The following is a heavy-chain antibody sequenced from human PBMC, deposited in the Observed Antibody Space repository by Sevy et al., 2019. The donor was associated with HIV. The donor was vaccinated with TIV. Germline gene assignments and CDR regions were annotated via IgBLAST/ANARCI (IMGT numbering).Heavy chain of an antibody. CDR1: GFTFSSYW. CDR3: ARHRGGVVDY. Sequence: GESLKISCAASGFTFSSYWMHWVRQAPGKGLVWVSRISSDGSSTNYADAGKGRFTIPRDNAKNTLYQQMNSLRAEDTALYYCARHRGGVVDYWGQGTLVTVSS. J-gene: IGHJ4*02. V-gene: IGHV3-74*01. D-gene: IGHD3-16*01. CDR2: ISSDGSST.